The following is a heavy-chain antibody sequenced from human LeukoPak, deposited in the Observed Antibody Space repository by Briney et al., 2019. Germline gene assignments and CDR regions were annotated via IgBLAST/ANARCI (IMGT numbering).Heavy chain of an antibody. Sequence: PGGSLRLSCAASGFTFSSYSMNWVRQAPGKGLEWVSSISSCSSYIYYADSVKGRFTISRDNAKNSLYLQMNSLRAEDTAVYYCAREGDDAFDIWGQGTMVTVSS. CDR1: GFTFSSYS. CDR2: ISSCSSYI. J-gene: IGHJ3*02. CDR3: AREGDDAFDI. V-gene: IGHV3-21*01.